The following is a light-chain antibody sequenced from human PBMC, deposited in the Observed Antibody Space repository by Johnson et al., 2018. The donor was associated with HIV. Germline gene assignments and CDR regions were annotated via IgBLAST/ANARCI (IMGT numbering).Light chain of an antibody. CDR1: SSNIGNNY. V-gene: IGLV1-51*01. CDR2: DNN. Sequence: QSVLTQPPSVSAAPGQKVTISCSGSSSNIGNNYVSWYQQLPGTAPKLLIYDNNKRPSGIPDRFSGSKSGTSATLGITGLQTGDEDDYYCGTWDSSRRSGRYVFGTGTEVTVL. CDR3: GTWDSSRRSGRYV. J-gene: IGLJ1*01.